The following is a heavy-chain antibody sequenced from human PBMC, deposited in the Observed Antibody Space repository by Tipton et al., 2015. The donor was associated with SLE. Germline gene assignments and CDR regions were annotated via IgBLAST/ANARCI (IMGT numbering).Heavy chain of an antibody. Sequence: TLSLTCTVSGGPINSYFWSWIRQPPGKGLEWIGHVYYTGSTRYNPSLKSRLTISVDTSKNQFSLRLNSVTAADTAEYYCVSSSPVTRDYWGQGTPFTVSS. D-gene: IGHD4-17*01. CDR3: VSSSPVTRDY. J-gene: IGHJ4*02. CDR2: VYYTGST. CDR1: GGPINSYF. V-gene: IGHV4-59*12.